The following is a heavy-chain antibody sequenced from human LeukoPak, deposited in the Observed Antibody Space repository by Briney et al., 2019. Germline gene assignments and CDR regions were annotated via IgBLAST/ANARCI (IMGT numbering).Heavy chain of an antibody. CDR1: GGSISSYY. J-gene: IGHJ3*02. V-gene: IGHV4-59*12. CDR2: IYYSGST. CDR3: ARDFAFDI. Sequence: SETLSLTCTVSGGSISSYYWSWIRQPPGKGLEWIGYIYYSGSTNYNPSLKSRVTISVDTSKNQFSLKLSSVTAADTAVYYCARDFAFDIWGQGTMVTVSS.